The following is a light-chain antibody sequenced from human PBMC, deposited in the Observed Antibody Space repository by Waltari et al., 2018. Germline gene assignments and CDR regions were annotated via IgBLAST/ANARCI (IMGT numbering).Light chain of an antibody. V-gene: IGKV4-1*01. CDR2: WAS. J-gene: IGKJ2*01. CDR1: QSVLSSSNNKNY. CDR3: QQYYTTLPYT. Sequence: DIVMTQSPDSLAVSLGERATINCKSSQSVLSSSNNKNYLAWYQQKPGQPPKLLIYWASTRESGVPDRSSGSVSGTDFTLTISSLQAEDVAVYYCQQYYTTLPYTFGQGTKLEIK.